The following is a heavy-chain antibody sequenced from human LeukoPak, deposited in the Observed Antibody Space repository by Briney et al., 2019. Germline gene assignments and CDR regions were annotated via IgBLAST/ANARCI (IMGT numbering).Heavy chain of an antibody. D-gene: IGHD5-12*01. CDR2: ISYDGRNK. V-gene: IGHV3-30*18. CDR1: GFTFSSYG. CDR3: AKGGVATVDYFDN. Sequence: GRSLRLSCAASGFTFSSYGMHWVRQAPGKGLEWVAVISYDGRNKFYTDSVKGRFTISRDDSKKVLYLHMNSLRVDDTAVYYCAKGGVATVDYFDNWGQGTVVTVSS. J-gene: IGHJ4*02.